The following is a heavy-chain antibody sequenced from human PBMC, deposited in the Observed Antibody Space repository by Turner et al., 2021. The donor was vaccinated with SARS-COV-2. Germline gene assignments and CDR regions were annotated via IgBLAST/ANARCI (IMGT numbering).Heavy chain of an antibody. CDR3: ASPGGSSSWYVGYYGMDV. CDR1: RFTFSSYW. D-gene: IGHD6-13*01. CDR2: IKQDGSEK. V-gene: IGHV3-7*01. Sequence: EVQLVESGGGLVQPGGSLRLSCAASRFTFSSYWMSWVRQAPGKGLEWVANIKQDGSEKYYVDSVKGRFTISRDNAKNSVYLQMNSLRAEDTAVYYCASPGGSSSWYVGYYGMDVWGQGTTVTVSS. J-gene: IGHJ6*02.